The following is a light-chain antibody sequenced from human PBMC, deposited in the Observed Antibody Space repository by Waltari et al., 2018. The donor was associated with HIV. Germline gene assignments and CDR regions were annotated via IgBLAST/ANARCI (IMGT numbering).Light chain of an antibody. CDR3: QVWDPLRDHPV. V-gene: IGLV3-21*04. CDR1: HIGSKR. CDR2: YNS. Sequence: SYVLTQPPSVSVGPGKTASIPCAGDHIGSKRAHWYQQRPGQAPLLIIYYNSDRPSGIPERFSGSNSVGTATLTISKVEAADEADYCQVWDPLRDHPVFGPGTKVTVL. J-gene: IGLJ1*01.